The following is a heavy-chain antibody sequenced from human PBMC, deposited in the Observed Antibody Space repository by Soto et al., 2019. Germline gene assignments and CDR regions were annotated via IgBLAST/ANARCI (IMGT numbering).Heavy chain of an antibody. D-gene: IGHD3-10*01. V-gene: IGHV3-23*01. CDR1: GFTFSSYA. CDR3: AKGGGGVRGVIMSRGYYYYMDV. CDR2: ISGSGGST. J-gene: IGHJ6*03. Sequence: GGSLRLSCAASGFTFSSYAMSWVRQAPGKGLEWVSAISGSGGSTYYADSVKGRFTISRDNSKNTLYLQMNSLRAEDTAVYYCAKGGGGVRGVIMSRGYYYYMDVWGKGTTVTVSS.